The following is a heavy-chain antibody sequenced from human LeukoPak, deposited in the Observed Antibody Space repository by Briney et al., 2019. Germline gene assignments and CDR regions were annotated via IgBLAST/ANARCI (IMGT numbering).Heavy chain of an antibody. J-gene: IGHJ4*02. CDR1: EFTFSSYA. Sequence: GGSLRLSCAASEFTFSSYAMHWVRQAPGKGLEWVAVISYDGSNKYYADSVKGRFTISRDNSKNTLYLQMNSLRAEDTAVYYCARGATGYWGQGTLVTVSS. CDR2: ISYDGSNK. V-gene: IGHV3-30-3*01. CDR3: ARGATGY.